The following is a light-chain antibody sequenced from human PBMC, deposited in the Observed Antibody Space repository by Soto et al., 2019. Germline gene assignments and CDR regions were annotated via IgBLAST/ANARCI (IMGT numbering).Light chain of an antibody. Sequence: EIVLTQSPGTLSLSPGERATLSCRASRSVNNNYLAWYQQKPGQAPRLLIFGASSRATGIPDRFIGCGSGTEFILTISRLEPDDFAIYHCHQHGGSPETFGQGTKVEIK. CDR2: GAS. V-gene: IGKV3-20*01. CDR3: HQHGGSPET. CDR1: RSVNNNY. J-gene: IGKJ1*01.